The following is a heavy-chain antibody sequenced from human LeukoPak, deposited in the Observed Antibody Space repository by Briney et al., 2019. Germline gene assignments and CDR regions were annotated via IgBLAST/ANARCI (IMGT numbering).Heavy chain of an antibody. V-gene: IGHV3-23*01. CDR3: AKARTYKTATSHDFDY. D-gene: IGHD5-12*01. J-gene: IGHJ4*02. CDR2: ISGSGGST. CDR1: GFTFSSYA. Sequence: GGSLRLSCAASGFTFSSYAMSWVRQAPGKGLEWVSAISGSGGSTYYADSVKGRFTISRDNSKNTLYLQMNSLRAEDTAVYYCAKARTYKTATSHDFDYWGQGTLVTVSS.